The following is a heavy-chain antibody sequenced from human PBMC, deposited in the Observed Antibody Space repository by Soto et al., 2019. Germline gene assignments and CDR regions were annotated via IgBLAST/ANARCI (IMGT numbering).Heavy chain of an antibody. J-gene: IGHJ4*02. V-gene: IGHV3-7*05. CDR3: ARADFWSGYSLDY. D-gene: IGHD3-3*01. CDR2: IRQDGSEK. CDR1: GFSFSTYW. Sequence: GGSLRLSCAASGFSFSTYWMSWVRQAPGKGLEWVANIRQDGSEKYYADSVKGRFTISRDNAKKSLSLQMNSLRAEDTAVYYCARADFWSGYSLDYWGQGTLVTVSS.